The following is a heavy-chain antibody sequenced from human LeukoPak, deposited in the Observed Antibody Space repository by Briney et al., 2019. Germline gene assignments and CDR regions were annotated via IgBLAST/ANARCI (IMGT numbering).Heavy chain of an antibody. V-gene: IGHV5-51*01. CDR2: IYPSDSDT. J-gene: IGHJ6*03. CDR3: ARSQFTRYCSGGSCYSDYYYYMDV. Sequence: GASLKISCKGSGYSFTTYWIGWVRQMPGKGLEWMGIIYPSDSDTRYSPSFQGQVTISADKSISTAYLQWSSLKASDTAMYYCARSQFTRYCSGGSCYSDYYYYMDVWGKGTTVTISS. CDR1: GYSFTTYW. D-gene: IGHD2-15*01.